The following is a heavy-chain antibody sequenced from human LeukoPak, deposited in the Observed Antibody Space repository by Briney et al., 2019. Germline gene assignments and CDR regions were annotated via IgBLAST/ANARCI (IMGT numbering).Heavy chain of an antibody. CDR3: ARGASCSGDGCYSGAYDY. V-gene: IGHV3-23*01. CDR2: ISGSGGST. D-gene: IGHD2-21*02. Sequence: GGSLRLSCAASGFTFSSYAMSWVRQAPGKGLEWVSAISGSGGSTHYADSVKGRFTISRDNSKNTLNLQMNSLRADDTAVYYCARGASCSGDGCYSGAYDYWGQGALVTVSP. J-gene: IGHJ4*02. CDR1: GFTFSSYA.